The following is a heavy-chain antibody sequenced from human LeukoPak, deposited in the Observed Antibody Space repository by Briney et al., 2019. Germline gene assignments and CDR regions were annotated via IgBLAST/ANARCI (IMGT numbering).Heavy chain of an antibody. V-gene: IGHV4-39*01. CDR1: GGSISSYY. CDR2: IYYSGST. Sequence: PSETLSLTCTVSGGSISSYYWSWIRQPPGKGLEWIGSIYYSGSTYYNPSLKSRVTISVDTSKNQFSLKLSSVTAADTAVYYCARWGGYNDYYDSSGVDYWGQGTLVTVSS. CDR3: ARWGGYNDYYDSSGVDY. J-gene: IGHJ4*02. D-gene: IGHD3-22*01.